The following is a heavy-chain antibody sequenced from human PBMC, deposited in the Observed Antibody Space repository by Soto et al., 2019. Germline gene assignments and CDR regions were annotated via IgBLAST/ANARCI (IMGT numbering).Heavy chain of an antibody. J-gene: IGHJ3*02. CDR3: ASKSILGSFI. V-gene: IGHV3-30-3*01. CDR1: GFTFSNYP. D-gene: IGHD3-3*01. CDR2: ISDDGSNK. Sequence: QVQLVESGGSVVQPGRSLRLSCAASGFTFSNYPMHWVRQAPGKGLEWVAVISDDGSNKYYADYVKGRFTISRDNSKSTLDLQMNSLRAEDTAVYYCASKSILGSFIWGQGTMVTVSS.